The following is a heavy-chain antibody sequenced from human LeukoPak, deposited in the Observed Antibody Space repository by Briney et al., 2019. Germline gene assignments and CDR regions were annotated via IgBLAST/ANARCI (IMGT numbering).Heavy chain of an antibody. CDR3: AKAGRGGFGYFDY. J-gene: IGHJ4*02. D-gene: IGHD2-15*01. CDR2: IRYDGSNK. V-gene: IGHV3-30*02. Sequence: GGSLRLSCAASGFTFSSYDIHWVRQAPGKGLEWVTFIRYDGSNKYYADSVKGRFTISRDNSKNTLYLQMNSLRAEDTAVYFCAKAGRGGFGYFDYWGQGTLVIVSS. CDR1: GFTFSSYD.